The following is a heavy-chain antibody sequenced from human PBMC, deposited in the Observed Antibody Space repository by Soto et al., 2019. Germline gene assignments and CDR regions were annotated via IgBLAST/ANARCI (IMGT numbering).Heavy chain of an antibody. CDR2: IIPIFGTA. V-gene: IGHV1-69*13. CDR3: ARDEVTATNYYYGMDV. D-gene: IGHD2-21*02. J-gene: IGHJ6*02. Sequence: ASVQVSCQASGGTFSSYAISWVRQAPGQGLEWMGGIIPIFGTANYAQKFQGRVTITADESTSTAYMELSSLRSEDTAVYYCARDEVTATNYYYGMDVWGQGTTVTVSS. CDR1: GGTFSSYA.